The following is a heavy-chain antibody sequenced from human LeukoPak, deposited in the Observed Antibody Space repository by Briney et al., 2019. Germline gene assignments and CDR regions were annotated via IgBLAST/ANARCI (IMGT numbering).Heavy chain of an antibody. D-gene: IGHD1-26*01. Sequence: SETLSLTCTVSGGSISCYYWSWIRQPPGKGLEWIGYIYYSGSTNYNPSLKSRVTISVDTSKNQFSLKLSSVTAADTAVYYCARSLVGAITFDYWGQGTLVPVSS. CDR3: ARSLVGAITFDY. V-gene: IGHV4-59*08. CDR1: GGSISCYY. CDR2: IYYSGST. J-gene: IGHJ4*02.